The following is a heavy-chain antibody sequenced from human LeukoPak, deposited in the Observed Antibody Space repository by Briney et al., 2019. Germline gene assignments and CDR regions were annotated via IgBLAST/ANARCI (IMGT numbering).Heavy chain of an antibody. CDR2: ISYDGSNK. CDR1: GFTFSSYG. D-gene: IGHD3-22*01. J-gene: IGHJ4*02. Sequence: PGGSLRISCAASGFTFSSYGMHWVRQAPGKGREWVATISYDGSNKYYVDSVKGRFSISRDNSKNTLYLQMNSLRGEDTAVYYCAKGLLDSSGYAKIDYWGQGTLVTVSS. V-gene: IGHV3-30*18. CDR3: AKGLLDSSGYAKIDY.